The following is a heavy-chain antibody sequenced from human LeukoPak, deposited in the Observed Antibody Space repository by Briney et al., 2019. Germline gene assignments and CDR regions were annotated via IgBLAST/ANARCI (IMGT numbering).Heavy chain of an antibody. Sequence: GGSLRLSCAASGFTFSSYGMHWVRQAPGKGLEWVAVIWYDGSNKYYADSVKGRFTISRDNSKNTLYLQMNSLRAEDTAVYYCARDFDYYGSGSYFYYWGQGTLVTVSS. D-gene: IGHD3-10*01. J-gene: IGHJ4*02. CDR3: ARDFDYYGSGSYFYY. CDR1: GFTFSSYG. CDR2: IWYDGSNK. V-gene: IGHV3-33*01.